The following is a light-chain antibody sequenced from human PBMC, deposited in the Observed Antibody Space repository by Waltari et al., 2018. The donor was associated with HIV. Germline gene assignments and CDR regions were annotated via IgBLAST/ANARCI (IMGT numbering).Light chain of an antibody. J-gene: IGLJ3*02. CDR2: EVN. CDR3: TSYTSSSTWV. Sequence: QSALTQPASVSGSPGQSITISCTGTSRDVGAYNYVSWYQQHPDKAPKLIVYEVNNRPSGISNRFSGSKSGNTASLTISGLQADDEADYYCTSYTSSSTWVFGGGTKVTVL. CDR1: SRDVGAYNY. V-gene: IGLV2-14*01.